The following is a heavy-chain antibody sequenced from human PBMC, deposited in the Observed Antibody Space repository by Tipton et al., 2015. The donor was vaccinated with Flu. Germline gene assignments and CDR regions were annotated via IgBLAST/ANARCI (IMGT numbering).Heavy chain of an antibody. V-gene: IGHV4-4*02. CDR2: IYHSGST. CDR1: GGSISSSNW. J-gene: IGHJ4*02. CDR3: ASRLITIFGVAQFDY. D-gene: IGHD3-3*01. Sequence: TLSLTCAVSGGSISSSNWWSWVRQPPGKGLEWIGEIYHSGSTNYNPSLKSRVTISVDKSKNQFSLKLSSVTAADTAVYYCASRLITIFGVAQFDYWGQGTLVTVSS.